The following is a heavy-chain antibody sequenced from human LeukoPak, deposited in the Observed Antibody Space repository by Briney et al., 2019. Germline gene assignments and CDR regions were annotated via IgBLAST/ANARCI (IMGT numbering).Heavy chain of an antibody. Sequence: GSLRLSCAASGFTFSRYSMSWVRQAPGKGLEWVSSISGDSNYIYYADSVKGRFTISRDNSKNTLYLQMNSLRAEDTAVYYCAKDGSGYDGSGYYLLFDYWGQGTLVTVSS. J-gene: IGHJ4*02. CDR1: GFTFSRYS. D-gene: IGHD3-22*01. V-gene: IGHV3-21*04. CDR3: AKDGSGYDGSGYYLLFDY. CDR2: ISGDSNYI.